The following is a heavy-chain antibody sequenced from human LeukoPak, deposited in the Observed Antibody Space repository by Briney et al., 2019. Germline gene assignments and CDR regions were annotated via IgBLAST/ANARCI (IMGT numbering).Heavy chain of an antibody. J-gene: IGHJ6*02. Sequence: GSLRLSCAASGFTFDDYAMHWVRQAPGKGLEWIGRIYTSGSTNYNPSLKSRVTISVDTSKNQFSLKLSSVTAADTAVYYCARGGQLGFYYYYGMDVWGQGTTVTVSS. CDR2: IYTSGST. D-gene: IGHD6-6*01. V-gene: IGHV4-4*08. CDR1: GFTFDDYA. CDR3: ARGGQLGFYYYYGMDV.